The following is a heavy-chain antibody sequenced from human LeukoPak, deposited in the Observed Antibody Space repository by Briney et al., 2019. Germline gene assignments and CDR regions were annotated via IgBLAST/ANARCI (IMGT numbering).Heavy chain of an antibody. Sequence: PGGSLRLSCAASGFTFSSYWMSWVRQAPGKGLEWVAHIKQDGSEKNYVGSVKGRFTISRDNAKNSLLLQMDGLRAEDSAVYYCARDKVTGDSYFDFWGQGALVTVSS. CDR1: GFTFSSYW. CDR3: ARDKVTGDSYFDF. V-gene: IGHV3-7*01. J-gene: IGHJ4*02. D-gene: IGHD2-21*02. CDR2: IKQDGSEK.